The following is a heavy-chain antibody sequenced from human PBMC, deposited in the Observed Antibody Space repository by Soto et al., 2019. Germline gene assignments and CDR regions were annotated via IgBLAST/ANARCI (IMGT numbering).Heavy chain of an antibody. CDR2: IRSKANSYAT. J-gene: IGHJ4*02. Sequence: EVQLVESGGGLVQPGGSLKLSCAASGFTFSGSAMHWVRQASGKGLEWVGRIRSKANSYATAYAASVKGRFTISRDDSKNTAYLQMNSLKTEDTAVYYCTRWYSASYLAEWGQGTLVTVSS. CDR1: GFTFSGSA. D-gene: IGHD1-26*01. V-gene: IGHV3-73*02. CDR3: TRWYSASYLAE.